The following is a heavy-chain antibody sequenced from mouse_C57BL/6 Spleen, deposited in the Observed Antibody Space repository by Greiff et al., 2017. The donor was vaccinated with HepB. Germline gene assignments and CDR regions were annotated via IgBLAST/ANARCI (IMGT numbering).Heavy chain of an antibody. J-gene: IGHJ1*03. CDR3: ARGYFDV. CDR1: GFTFSDYY. CDR2: ISNGGGST. V-gene: IGHV5-12*01. Sequence: DVKLVESGGGLVQPGGSLKLSCAASGFTFSDYYMYWVRQTPEKRLEWVAYISNGGGSTYYPDTVKGRFTISRDNAKNTLYLQMSRLKSEDTAMYYCARGYFDVWGTGTTVTVSS.